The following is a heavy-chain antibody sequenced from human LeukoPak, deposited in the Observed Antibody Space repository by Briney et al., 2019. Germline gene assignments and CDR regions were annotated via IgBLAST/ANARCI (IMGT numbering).Heavy chain of an antibody. V-gene: IGHV3-30*02. Sequence: PGGSLRLSCAASGFTFSSYDMHWVRQAPGKGLEWVAFIRYDGSNTYYADSVEGRFTISRDNSKNTLFLQMNSLTAEDTAVYYCAKAYSYFDHWGQGTLVTVSS. D-gene: IGHD4-11*01. CDR2: IRYDGSNT. CDR3: AKAYSYFDH. J-gene: IGHJ4*02. CDR1: GFTFSSYD.